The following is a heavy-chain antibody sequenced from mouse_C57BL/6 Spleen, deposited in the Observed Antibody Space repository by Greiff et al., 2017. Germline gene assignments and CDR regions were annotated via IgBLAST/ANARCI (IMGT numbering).Heavy chain of an antibody. Sequence: VQLQQSGPELVKPGASVKISCKASGYAFSSSWMNWVKQRPGKGLEWIGRIYPGDGDTNYNGQFKGKATLTADKSSSTAYMQLSSLTSEDSAVYFCAREDYGSSWDFDYWGQGTTLTVSS. V-gene: IGHV1-82*01. J-gene: IGHJ2*01. CDR2: IYPGDGDT. D-gene: IGHD1-1*01. CDR3: AREDYGSSWDFDY. CDR1: GYAFSSSW.